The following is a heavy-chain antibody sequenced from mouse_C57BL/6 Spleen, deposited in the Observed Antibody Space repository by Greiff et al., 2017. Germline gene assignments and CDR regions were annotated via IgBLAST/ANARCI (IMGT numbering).Heavy chain of an antibody. D-gene: IGHD2-3*01. CDR2: IDPETGGT. CDR1: GYTFTDYE. V-gene: IGHV1-15*01. Sequence: QVQLQQSGAELVRPGASVTLSCKASGYTFTDYEMHWVKQTPVHGLEWIGAIDPETGGTAYNQKFKGKAILTAGKSSSTAYMELRSLTSEDSAVYYWTRRDDGYWAMDYWGQGTSVTVSS. J-gene: IGHJ4*01. CDR3: TRRDDGYWAMDY.